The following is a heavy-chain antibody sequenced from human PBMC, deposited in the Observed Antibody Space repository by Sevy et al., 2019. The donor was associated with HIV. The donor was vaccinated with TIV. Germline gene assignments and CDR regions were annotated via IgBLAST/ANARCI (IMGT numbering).Heavy chain of an antibody. CDR2: IYYSGST. J-gene: IGHJ4*02. CDR1: GGSISSYY. D-gene: IGHD3-22*01. V-gene: IGHV4-59*01. Sequence: SETLSLTCTVSGGSISSYYCSWIRQPPGEGLEWIGYIYYSGSTNYNPSLKSRVTISLDTSKNQFSLKLSSVTAADTAVYYCARRIDYYDSSLGYWGQGTLVTVSS. CDR3: ARRIDYYDSSLGY.